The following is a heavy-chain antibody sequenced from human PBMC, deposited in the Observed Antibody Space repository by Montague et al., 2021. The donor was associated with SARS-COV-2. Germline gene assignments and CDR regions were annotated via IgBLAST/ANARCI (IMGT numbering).Heavy chain of an antibody. D-gene: IGHD2-15*01. J-gene: IGHJ4*02. CDR3: ASLGYCSGGRCYSGDY. CDR1: GFTFSSYA. V-gene: IGHV3-23*01. CDR2: ISGSGGNT. Sequence: SLRLSCAASGFTFSSYAMSWVRQAPGKGLEWVSGISGSGGNTYYADSVKGRLTISRDNSKNTLYLQMNSLRAEDTAVYYCASLGYCSGGRCYSGDYWGQGTLVTVSS.